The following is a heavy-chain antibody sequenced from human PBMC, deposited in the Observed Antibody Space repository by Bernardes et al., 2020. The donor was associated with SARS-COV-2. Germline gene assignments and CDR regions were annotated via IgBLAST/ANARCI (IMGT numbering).Heavy chain of an antibody. CDR1: GYTFTSYG. V-gene: IGHV1-18*04. CDR3: ARKPTSVITDY. J-gene: IGHJ4*02. Sequence: VKVSCEASGYTFTSYGISWVRQAPGQGLEWMGWISANNGNTHYAQKVQGRVTLTTDTSTSTAYMELRSLRSDDTAVYYCARKPTSVITDYWGQGTLVIVSS. D-gene: IGHD3-22*01. CDR2: ISANNGNT.